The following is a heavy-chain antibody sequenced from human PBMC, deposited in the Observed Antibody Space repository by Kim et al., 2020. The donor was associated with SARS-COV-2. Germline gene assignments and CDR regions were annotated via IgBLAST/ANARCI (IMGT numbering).Heavy chain of an antibody. CDR1: GFTFSSYA. CDR3: ARGITEVTPMNNYFYHMDV. V-gene: IGHV3-23*01. J-gene: IGHJ6*03. Sequence: GGSLRLSCVASGFTFSSYAMTWVRQAPGKGLEWVSTISGSGLKTYYADSLKGRFTISRDNSKNTLSLQMNSLRAGDAAAYYCARGITEVTPMNNYFYHMDVWGKGTTVTVSS. CDR2: ISGSGLKT. D-gene: IGHD3-16*01.